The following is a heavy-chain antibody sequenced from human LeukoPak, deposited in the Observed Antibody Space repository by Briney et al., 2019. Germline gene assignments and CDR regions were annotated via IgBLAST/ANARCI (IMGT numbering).Heavy chain of an antibody. CDR3: ARDPHYYGSGSYYNPNYFDY. CDR1: GFTFSSYA. CDR2: ISYDGSNK. V-gene: IGHV3-30-3*01. D-gene: IGHD3-10*01. J-gene: IGHJ4*02. Sequence: PGGSLRLSCAASGFTFSSYAMHWVRQAPGKGLEWVAVISYDGSNKYYADSVKGRFTISRDNSKNTLYLQMNSLRAEDTAVYYCARDPHYYGSGSYYNPNYFDYWGQGTLVTVSS.